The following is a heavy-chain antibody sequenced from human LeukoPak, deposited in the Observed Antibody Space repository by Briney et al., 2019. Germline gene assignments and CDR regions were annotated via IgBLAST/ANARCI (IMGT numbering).Heavy chain of an antibody. Sequence: ASVKVSCKASGYTFTSYGISWVRQAPGQGLEWMGWISAYNGNTNYAQKLQGRVTMTTDTSTSTAYTELRSLRSDDTAVYYCASQEVAGTGYWYFDLWGRGTLVTVSS. J-gene: IGHJ2*01. D-gene: IGHD6-19*01. CDR3: ASQEVAGTGYWYFDL. CDR2: ISAYNGNT. V-gene: IGHV1-18*01. CDR1: GYTFTSYG.